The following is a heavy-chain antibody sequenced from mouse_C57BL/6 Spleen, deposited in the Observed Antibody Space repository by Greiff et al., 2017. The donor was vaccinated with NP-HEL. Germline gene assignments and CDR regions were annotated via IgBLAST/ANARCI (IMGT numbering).Heavy chain of an antibody. CDR3: AREGRGFSFDY. V-gene: IGHV1-4*01. CDR2: INPSSGYT. Sequence: VQLQQSGAELVRPGASVKMSCKASGYTFTSYTMHWVKQRPGQGLEWIGYINPSSGYTKYNQKFKDQATLTADKSSSTAYMQLSSLTSEDSAVYYCAREGRGFSFDYWGQGTTLTVSS. CDR1: GYTFTSYT. J-gene: IGHJ2*01.